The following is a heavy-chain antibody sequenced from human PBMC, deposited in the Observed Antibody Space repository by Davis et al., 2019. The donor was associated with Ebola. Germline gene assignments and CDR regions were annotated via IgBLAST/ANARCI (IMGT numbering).Heavy chain of an antibody. Sequence: GRSLRLSCAASGFIFGSYEMIWVRQAPGKGLEWVSYIGDRGLTKYYSDSVKGRFTISRDNAENSLYLEMNSLRAEDTAIYYCAREADSGGFRFDYWGRGILVTVSS. D-gene: IGHD5-12*01. V-gene: IGHV3-48*03. J-gene: IGHJ4*02. CDR3: AREADSGGFRFDY. CDR1: GFIFGSYE. CDR2: IGDRGLTK.